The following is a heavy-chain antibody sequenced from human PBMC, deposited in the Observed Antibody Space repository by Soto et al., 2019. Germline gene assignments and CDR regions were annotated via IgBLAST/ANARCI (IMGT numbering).Heavy chain of an antibody. CDR3: ARDTVSGSGAFDI. V-gene: IGHV1-69*13. D-gene: IGHD5-12*01. CDR2: INPNIGTA. Sequence: SVKVSCKASGYTFTGYYMHWVRQAPGQGLEWMGGINPNIGTANYAQKFQGRVTITADESTSTAYMELSSLRSDDTAVYYCARDTVSGSGAFDIWGQGTMVTVSS. CDR1: GYTFTGYY. J-gene: IGHJ3*02.